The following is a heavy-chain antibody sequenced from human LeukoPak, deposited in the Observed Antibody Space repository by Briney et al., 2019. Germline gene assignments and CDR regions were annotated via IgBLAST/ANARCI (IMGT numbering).Heavy chain of an antibody. CDR3: ANALRHNNGCYNQH. Sequence: GGSLSLSCAVSGFTFRIFGMTGVRQAPGKGLECVSGITASIGTTYYADSVKGRFTIPRDNPKNTLYLQLNRLRAEDTAVYYCANALRHNNGCYNQHWGQGTLVTVSS. CDR2: ITASIGTT. J-gene: IGHJ1*01. V-gene: IGHV3-23*01. CDR1: GFTFRIFG. D-gene: IGHD2-2*02.